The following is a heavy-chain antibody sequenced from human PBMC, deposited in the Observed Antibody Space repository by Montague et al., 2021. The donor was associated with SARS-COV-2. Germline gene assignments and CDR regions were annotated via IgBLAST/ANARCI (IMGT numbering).Heavy chain of an antibody. CDR1: GFPIGSGDY. J-gene: IGHJ4*02. Sequence: SETLSLTCTVSGFPIGSGDYWCWIRQPPGKGLQWLGRIYHSGSAYYNPSPMSRVTISIDTSKNQYSLKLLSVTAADTPVYYCARVPDSETSRSCDYWGQGTLVTVSS. CDR3: ARVPDSETSRSCDY. V-gene: IGHV4-38-2*02. CDR2: IYHSGSA. D-gene: IGHD6-6*01.